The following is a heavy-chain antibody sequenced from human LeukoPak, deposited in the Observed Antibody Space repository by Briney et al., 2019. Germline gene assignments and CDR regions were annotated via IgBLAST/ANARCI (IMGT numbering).Heavy chain of an antibody. D-gene: IGHD3-22*01. CDR3: ARDEWTHYYDSSGYYGYFDY. Sequence: PGGSLILSCSASGFTFNTYTMNWVRQAPGKGLEWVSYISGSSGIIDYADSVRGRFTISRDNSKNTLYLQMNSLRAEDTAVYYCARDEWTHYYDSSGYYGYFDYWGQGTLVTVSS. CDR1: GFTFNTYT. CDR2: ISGSSGII. J-gene: IGHJ4*02. V-gene: IGHV3-48*01.